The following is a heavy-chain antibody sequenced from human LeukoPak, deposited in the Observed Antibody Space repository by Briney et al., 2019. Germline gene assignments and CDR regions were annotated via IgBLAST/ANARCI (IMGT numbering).Heavy chain of an antibody. CDR3: VSPRGFSYGYFDY. V-gene: IGHV4-34*01. Sequence: PSETLSLTCAVYGGSFSGYYWSWIRQPPGKGLEWIGSIYYSKNTYYNPSLKSRVTISADTSKNQFTLTLGSVSATDTAVYYCVSPRGFSYGYFDYWGQGTLVTVSS. CDR2: IYYSKNT. D-gene: IGHD5-18*01. J-gene: IGHJ4*02. CDR1: GGSFSGYY.